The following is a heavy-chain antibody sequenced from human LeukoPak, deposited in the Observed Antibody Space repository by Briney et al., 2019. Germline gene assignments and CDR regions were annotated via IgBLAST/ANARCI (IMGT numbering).Heavy chain of an antibody. CDR2: IYPGDSDT. D-gene: IGHD3-10*01. CDR1: GYSFTSYW. V-gene: IGHV5-51*01. Sequence: GESLKISCKGSGYSFTSYWIGWVRQMPGKGLEWMGIIYPGDSDTRYSPSFQGQVTISADKSIGTAYLQWSSLKASDTAMYYCARHGHYYGSGSYPYNWFDPWGQGTLVTVSS. CDR3: ARHGHYYGSGSYPYNWFDP. J-gene: IGHJ5*02.